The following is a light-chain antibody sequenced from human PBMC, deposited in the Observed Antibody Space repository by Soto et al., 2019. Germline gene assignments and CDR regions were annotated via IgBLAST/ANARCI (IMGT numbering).Light chain of an antibody. J-gene: IGLJ1*01. CDR2: DVN. CDR1: SSDIGAYNR. V-gene: IGLV2-18*02. CDR3: SSFTSSNTYV. Sequence: QSVLTQPPSVSGSPGQSVAISCTGTSSDIGAYNRVSWYQQPPGTAPKLMIYDVNNRPSGVPDRLSRSKSGNTASLTISGLQADDEADYYCSSFTSSNTYVFGTGSKVPV.